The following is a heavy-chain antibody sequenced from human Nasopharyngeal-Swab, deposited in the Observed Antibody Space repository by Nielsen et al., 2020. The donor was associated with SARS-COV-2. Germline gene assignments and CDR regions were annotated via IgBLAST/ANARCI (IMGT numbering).Heavy chain of an antibody. Sequence: WIRQPPGKGLEWVAVVWYDGSNKYYADSVKGRFTTSRDNSKNSLYLQMNSLRAEDTALYYCAKGGGNAYYHDSRGVVDDAFDIWGQGTMVTVSS. J-gene: IGHJ3*02. CDR3: AKGGGNAYYHDSRGVVDDAFDI. CDR2: VWYDGSNK. V-gene: IGHV3-33*06. D-gene: IGHD3-22*01.